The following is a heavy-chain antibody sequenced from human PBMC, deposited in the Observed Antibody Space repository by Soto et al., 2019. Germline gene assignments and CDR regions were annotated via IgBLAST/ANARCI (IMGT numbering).Heavy chain of an antibody. J-gene: IGHJ4*02. Sequence: TSETLSLTCAVYGGSFSGYYWSWIRQPPGKGLEWIGEINHSGSTNYNPSLKSRVTISVDTSKNQFSLKLSSVTAADTAVYYCARTPSYGTPYCGYWGQGTLVTVS. V-gene: IGHV4-34*01. CDR2: INHSGST. CDR3: ARTPSYGTPYCGY. CDR1: GGSFSGYY. D-gene: IGHD4-17*01.